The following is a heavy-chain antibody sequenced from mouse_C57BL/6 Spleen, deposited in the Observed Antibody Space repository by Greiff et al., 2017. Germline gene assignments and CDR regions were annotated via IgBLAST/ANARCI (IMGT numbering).Heavy chain of an antibody. Sequence: EVKVVESGGGLVKPGGSLKLSCAASGFPFSSYAMSWVRQTPEKRLEWVATISDGGSYTYYPDNVKGRFTISRDNSKNNLYLQMSHLKSEDTAMYYCARDPGRGAMDYWGQGTSVTVSS. CDR2: ISDGGSYT. V-gene: IGHV5-4*01. CDR1: GFPFSSYA. CDR3: ARDPGRGAMDY. D-gene: IGHD3-3*01. J-gene: IGHJ4*01.